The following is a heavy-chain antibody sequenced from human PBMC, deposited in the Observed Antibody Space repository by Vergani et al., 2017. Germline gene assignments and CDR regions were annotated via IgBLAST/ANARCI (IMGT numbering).Heavy chain of an antibody. CDR2: IYTSGST. D-gene: IGHD3-10*01. Sequence: QVQLQESGPGLVKPSQTLSLTCTVSGGSISSGDYYWSWIRQPPGKGLEWIGRIYTSGSTNYNPSLKSRVTMSVDTSKNQFSLKLSSVTAADTAVYYCAHPRDYYGSGSPLSVWGQGTTVTVSS. CDR3: AHPRDYYGSGSPLSV. V-gene: IGHV4-61*02. CDR1: GGSISSGDYY. J-gene: IGHJ6*02.